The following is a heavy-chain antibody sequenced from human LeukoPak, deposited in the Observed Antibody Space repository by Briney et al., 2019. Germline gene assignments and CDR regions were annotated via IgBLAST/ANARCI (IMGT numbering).Heavy chain of an antibody. J-gene: IGHJ6*02. V-gene: IGHV1-69*13. D-gene: IGHD3-10*01. CDR1: GGTFSSHA. CDR3: AKGVRGVTFGMDV. CDR2: IIPIFGTA. Sequence: SVKVSCKASGGTFSSHAISWVRQAPGQGLEWMGGIIPIFGTANYAQKFQGRVTITADESTSTAYMELGSLRSEDTAVYYCAKGVRGVTFGMDVWGQGTTVTVSS.